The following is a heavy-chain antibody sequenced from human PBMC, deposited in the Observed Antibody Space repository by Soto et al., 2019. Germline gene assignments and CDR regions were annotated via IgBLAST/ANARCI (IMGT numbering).Heavy chain of an antibody. J-gene: IGHJ5*02. CDR3: ARTRYYYDSSGYCNWFDP. D-gene: IGHD3-22*01. V-gene: IGHV5-10-1*01. Sequence: GESLKISCKGSGYSFTSYWISWVRQMPGKGLEWMGRIDPSDSYTNYSPSFQGHVTISADKSISTAYLRWSSLKASDTAMYYCARTRYYYDSSGYCNWFDPWGQGTLVTVSS. CDR2: IDPSDSYT. CDR1: GYSFTSYW.